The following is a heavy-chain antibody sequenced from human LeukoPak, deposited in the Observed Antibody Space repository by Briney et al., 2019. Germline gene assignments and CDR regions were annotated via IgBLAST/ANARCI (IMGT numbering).Heavy chain of an antibody. Sequence: GGSLRLSCAASGFTFSSYSMNWVRQAPGKGLEWVSSISSSSSYIYYADSVKGRFTSSRDNAKNSLYLQMNSLRAEDTAVYYCARSPTYSGYDWTSSYYYMDVWGKGTTVTVSS. CDR1: GFTFSSYS. CDR2: ISSSSSYI. V-gene: IGHV3-21*01. D-gene: IGHD5-12*01. CDR3: ARSPTYSGYDWTSSYYYMDV. J-gene: IGHJ6*03.